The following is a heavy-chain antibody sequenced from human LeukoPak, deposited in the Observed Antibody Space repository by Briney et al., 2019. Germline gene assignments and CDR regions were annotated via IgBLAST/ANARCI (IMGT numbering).Heavy chain of an antibody. CDR3: AREVTGLAAASGDAFDI. CDR1: GGSISSYY. V-gene: IGHV4-59*01. Sequence: PSETLSLTCTVSGGSISSYYWSWIRQPPGKGLEWIGYIYYSGSTNYNPSLKSRVTISVDTSKNQFSLKLSSVTAADTAVYYCAREVTGLAAASGDAFDIWGQGTMVTVSS. CDR2: IYYSGST. D-gene: IGHD6-13*01. J-gene: IGHJ3*02.